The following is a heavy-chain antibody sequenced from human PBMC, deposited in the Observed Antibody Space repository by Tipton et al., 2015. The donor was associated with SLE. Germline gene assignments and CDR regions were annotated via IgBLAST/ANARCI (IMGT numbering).Heavy chain of an antibody. CDR3: ARDGPQKYYYYGMDV. CDR2: INAGNGNT. V-gene: IGHV1-3*01. J-gene: IGHJ6*02. CDR1: GYTFTTYA. Sequence: QSGPEVKEPGASVKLSCKASGYTFTTYAMHWVRQAPGQGLEWMGWINAGNGNTKYSQKLQGRVTITRDTFASTAYVEVSSLRFEDTAIYYCARDGPQKYYYYGMDVWGQGTSVTVSS.